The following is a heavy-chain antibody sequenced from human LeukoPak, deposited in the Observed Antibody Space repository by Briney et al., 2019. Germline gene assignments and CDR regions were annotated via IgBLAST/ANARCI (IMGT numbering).Heavy chain of an antibody. CDR1: GFTFSSYS. J-gene: IGHJ3*02. Sequence: GGSLRLSCAASGFTFSSYSMNWVRQAPGKGLEWVSAISGSGGSTYYADSVKGRFTISRDNSKNTLYLQMNSLRAEDTAVYYCAKDRSVLRYFDWSYDAFDIWGQGTMVTVSS. CDR2: ISGSGGST. CDR3: AKDRSVLRYFDWSYDAFDI. V-gene: IGHV3-23*01. D-gene: IGHD3-9*01.